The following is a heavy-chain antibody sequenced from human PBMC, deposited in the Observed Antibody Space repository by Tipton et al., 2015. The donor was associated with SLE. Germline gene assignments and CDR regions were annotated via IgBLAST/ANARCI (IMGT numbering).Heavy chain of an antibody. CDR2: VYPGDSET. V-gene: IGHV5-51*03. J-gene: IGHJ5*02. D-gene: IGHD5-12*01. CDR3: ARGGYTGYGLT. CDR1: GYGFTSYW. Sequence: QLVQSGAEMKKPGESLKISCKGSGYGFTSYWIAWVRQKPGKGLEVMGTVYPGDSETKYMSSFEDQVTISADRSTTTAHMQWRSLKASDSGMYYCARGGYTGYGLTWGQGTQVTVS.